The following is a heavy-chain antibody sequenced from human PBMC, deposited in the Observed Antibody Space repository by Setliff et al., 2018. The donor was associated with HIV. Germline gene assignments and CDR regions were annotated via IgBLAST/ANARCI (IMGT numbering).Heavy chain of an antibody. CDR3: ARLSGGMVPNY. CDR1: GGSITRTPYY. CDR2: THHSGTA. V-gene: IGHV4-39*01. D-gene: IGHD3-10*01. Sequence: SETLSLTCTVSGGSITRTPYYWGWIRQPPGKGLEWIGSTHHSGTAYDNPSLKSRVTISVDPSKNQILLRLSSVTAADTAVYYCARLSGGMVPNYWGQGTLVTVPQ. J-gene: IGHJ4*02.